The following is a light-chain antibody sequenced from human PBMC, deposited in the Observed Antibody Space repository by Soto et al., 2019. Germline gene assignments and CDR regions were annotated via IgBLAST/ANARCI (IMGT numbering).Light chain of an antibody. J-gene: IGKJ1*01. CDR3: QQSSSTPRT. CDR2: AAS. Sequence: DIQLTQSPSSLSASIGDRVTFICRASERIGSYLNWYQHKPGNAPRLLIYAASTLQSGVPSRFIGSGSGTDFTLTISSLQPEDFATYYCQQSSSTPRTFGQGTKVDIK. V-gene: IGKV1-39*01. CDR1: ERIGSY.